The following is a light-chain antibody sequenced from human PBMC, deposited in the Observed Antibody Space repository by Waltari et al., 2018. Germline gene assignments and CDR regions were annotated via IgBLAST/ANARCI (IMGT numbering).Light chain of an antibody. CDR1: QLINKY. Sequence: DIRLTQSPSSLSASVGDRVTITCRTSQLINKYLNWYQQKPGGVPKLLIYAESNLQTGVPSRFSGSGSGTTFTLTINSLQPEDFATYYCQQGFSYPYTFGPGTKLEI. V-gene: IGKV1-39*01. CDR2: AES. J-gene: IGKJ2*01. CDR3: QQGFSYPYT.